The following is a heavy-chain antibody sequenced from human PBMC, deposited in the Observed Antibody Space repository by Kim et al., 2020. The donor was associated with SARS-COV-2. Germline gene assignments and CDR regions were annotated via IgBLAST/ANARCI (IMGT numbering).Heavy chain of an antibody. CDR2: MNPNSGNT. J-gene: IGHJ6*03. Sequence: ASVKVSCKASGYTFTSYDINWVRQATGQGLEWMGWMNPNSGNTGYAQKFQGRVTMTRNTSISTAYMELSSLRSEDTAVYYCARGSRITIFGLVVGVRNYMDVWGKGTTVTVSS. V-gene: IGHV1-8*01. CDR1: GYTFTSYD. D-gene: IGHD3-3*01. CDR3: ARGSRITIFGLVVGVRNYMDV.